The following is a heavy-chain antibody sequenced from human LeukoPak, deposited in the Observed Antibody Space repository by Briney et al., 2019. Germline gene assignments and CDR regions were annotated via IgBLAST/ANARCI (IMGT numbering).Heavy chain of an antibody. CDR1: GGAISRYY. J-gene: IGHJ6*03. CDR2: IYYSGST. D-gene: IGHD5-18*01. Sequence: SETLSLTCSVSGGAISRYYWSWIRQPPGKGLEWIGYIYYSGSTNYNPSLKSRVTISVDTSKNQFSLKLSSVTAADTAVYYCARLSMVTGYYYYMDVWGKGTTVTVSS. CDR3: ARLSMVTGYYYYMDV. V-gene: IGHV4-59*12.